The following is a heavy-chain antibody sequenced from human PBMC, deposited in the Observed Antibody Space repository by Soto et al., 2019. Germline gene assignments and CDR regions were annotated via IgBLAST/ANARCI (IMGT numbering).Heavy chain of an antibody. Sequence: ASVKVSCKASGYTFTGYYMHWVRQAPGQGLEWMGIINPSGGSTSYAQKFQGRVTMTRDTSTSTVYMELSSLRSEDTAVYYCARYSSLNWFDPWGQGTLVTVSS. D-gene: IGHD6-19*01. CDR1: GYTFTGYY. CDR2: INPSGGST. CDR3: ARYSSLNWFDP. V-gene: IGHV1-46*01. J-gene: IGHJ5*02.